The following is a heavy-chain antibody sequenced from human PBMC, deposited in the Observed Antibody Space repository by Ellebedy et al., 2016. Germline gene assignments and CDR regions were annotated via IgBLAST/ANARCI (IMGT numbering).Heavy chain of an antibody. J-gene: IGHJ4*02. CDR2: LYPSGNT. D-gene: IGHD3-22*01. CDR3: ARDPHPSGSGYRGAFDS. V-gene: IGHV4-61*02. Sequence: SETLSLXXAVSGVSISSSNSYWTWIRQPAGKGLEYIGRLYPSGNTNYNPSLKSRVTMSVDTSKNEFSLNLSSVTAADTAVYYCARDPHPSGSGYRGAFDSWGQGTLVIVSS. CDR1: GVSISSSNSY.